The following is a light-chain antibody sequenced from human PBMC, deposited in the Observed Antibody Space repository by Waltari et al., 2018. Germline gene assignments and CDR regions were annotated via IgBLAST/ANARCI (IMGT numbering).Light chain of an antibody. CDR2: DIS. J-gene: IGKJ2*01. V-gene: IGKV3-20*01. Sequence: IVLTQSPGTLSLSPGERATLSCRASGPISATYLAWYQQKPGQAPRPLMYDISTRADGVSDRFSGSGSGTDFTLTINRLGPDDFAVYYCQQYGGSSMFTFGQGTRLDIK. CDR1: GPISATY. CDR3: QQYGGSSMFT.